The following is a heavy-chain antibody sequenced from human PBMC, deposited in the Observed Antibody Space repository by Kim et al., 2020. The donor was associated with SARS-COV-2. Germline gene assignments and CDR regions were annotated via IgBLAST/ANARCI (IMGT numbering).Heavy chain of an antibody. Sequence: SETLSLTCTVSGGSISSYYWSWIRQPPGKGLEWIGYIYYSGSTNYNPSLKSRVTISVDTSKNQFSLKLSSVTAADTAVYYCARDSGSGWYEGWFDPWGQGTLVTVSS. CDR1: GGSISSYY. CDR2: IYYSGST. V-gene: IGHV4-59*13. J-gene: IGHJ5*02. D-gene: IGHD6-19*01. CDR3: ARDSGSGWYEGWFDP.